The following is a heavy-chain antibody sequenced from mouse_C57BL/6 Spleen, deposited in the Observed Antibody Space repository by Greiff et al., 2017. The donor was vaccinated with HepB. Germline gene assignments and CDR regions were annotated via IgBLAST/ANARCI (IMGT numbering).Heavy chain of an antibody. CDR1: GYTFTSYW. V-gene: IGHV1-55*01. CDR3: ARTFLENWYFDV. Sequence: QVQLKESGAELVKPGASVKMSCKASGYTFTSYWITWVKQRPGQGLEWIGDIYPGSGSTNYNEKFKSKATLTVDTSSSTAYMQLSSLTSEDSAVYYCARTFLENWYFDVWGTGTTVTVSS. CDR2: IYPGSGST. J-gene: IGHJ1*03.